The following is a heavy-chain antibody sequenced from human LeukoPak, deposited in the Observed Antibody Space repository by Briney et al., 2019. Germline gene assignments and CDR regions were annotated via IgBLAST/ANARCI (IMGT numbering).Heavy chain of an antibody. D-gene: IGHD5-18*01. V-gene: IGHV1-69*13. CDR2: IIPIFGTA. CDR1: GGTFSSYA. Sequence: EASVKVSCKASGGTFSSYAISWVRQAPGQGLEWMGGIIPIFGTANYAQRFQGRVTITADESTSTAYMELSSLRSEDTAVYYCARGSRGGYSYGYSHYYYYYGMDVWGQGTTVTVSS. CDR3: ARGSRGGYSYGYSHYYYYYGMDV. J-gene: IGHJ6*02.